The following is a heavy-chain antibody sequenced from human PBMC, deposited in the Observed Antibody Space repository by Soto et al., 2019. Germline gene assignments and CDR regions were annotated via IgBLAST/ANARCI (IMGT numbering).Heavy chain of an antibody. CDR2: INHSGST. CDR3: ARKGYCSSTSCYSYYMDV. V-gene: IGHV4-34*01. J-gene: IGHJ6*03. Sequence: SETLSLTCAVYGGSFSGYYWSWIRQPPGKGLEWIGEINHSGSTNYNPSLKSRVTISVDTSKNQFSLKLSSVTAADTAVYYCARKGYCSSTSCYSYYMDVWGKGTTVTVSS. CDR1: GGSFSGYY. D-gene: IGHD2-2*01.